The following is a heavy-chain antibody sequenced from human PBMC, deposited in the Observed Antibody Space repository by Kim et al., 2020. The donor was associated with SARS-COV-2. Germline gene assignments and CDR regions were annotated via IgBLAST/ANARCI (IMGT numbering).Heavy chain of an antibody. V-gene: IGHV3-30*09. Sequence: GGSLRLSCAASGFTFSDFPMHWVRQAPGKGLEWVAIVSYDENSKFYADSVRGRFAISRDNSKNTLYLQMNSLRPEDTAVYYCAREIQGLDYWGQGILVTVSS. CDR3: AREIQGLDY. CDR1: GFTFSDFP. J-gene: IGHJ4*02. D-gene: IGHD5-18*01. CDR2: VSYDENSK.